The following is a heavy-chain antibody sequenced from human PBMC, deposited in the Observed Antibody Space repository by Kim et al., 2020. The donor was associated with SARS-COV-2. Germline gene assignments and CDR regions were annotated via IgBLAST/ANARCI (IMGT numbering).Heavy chain of an antibody. J-gene: IGHJ4*02. CDR3: ARDGRGSSDY. V-gene: IGHV7-4-1*02. D-gene: IGHD6-13*01. CDR2: NP. Sequence: NPTYAQGFTGRFVFSLDTSVSTAYLQISSLKAEDTAVYYCARDGRGSSDYWGQGTLVTVSS.